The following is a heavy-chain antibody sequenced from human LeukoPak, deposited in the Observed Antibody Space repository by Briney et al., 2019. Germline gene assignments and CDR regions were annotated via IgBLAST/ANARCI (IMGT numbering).Heavy chain of an antibody. D-gene: IGHD6-6*01. V-gene: IGHV1-18*01. CDR2: ISAYNGNT. CDR3: ARGDQYSSHSKLDY. Sequence: ASVKVSCKASGYTFTSSGINWVRQAPGQGLEWMGWISAYNGNTNYAQKLQGRVTITTDTSTSTAYMELWSLRSDDTAVYYCARGDQYSSHSKLDYWGQGTLVTVSS. J-gene: IGHJ4*02. CDR1: GYTFTSSG.